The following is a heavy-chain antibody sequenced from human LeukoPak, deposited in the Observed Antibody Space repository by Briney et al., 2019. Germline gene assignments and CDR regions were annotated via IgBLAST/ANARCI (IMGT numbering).Heavy chain of an antibody. D-gene: IGHD4-17*01. CDR2: INPNSGGT. V-gene: IGHV1-2*02. CDR3: ARGRGILNDYGDYYYYGMDV. J-gene: IGHJ6*02. Sequence: ASVKVSCKASGYTFTGYYMHWVRQAPGQGLEWMGWINPNSGGTNYAQKFQGRVTMTRDTSISTAYMELSRLRSDDTAVYYCARGRGILNDYGDYYYYGMDVWGQGTTVTVSS. CDR1: GYTFTGYY.